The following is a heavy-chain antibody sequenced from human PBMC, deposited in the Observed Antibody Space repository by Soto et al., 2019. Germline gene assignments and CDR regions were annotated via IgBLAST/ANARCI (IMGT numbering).Heavy chain of an antibody. V-gene: IGHV4-59*08. Sequence: SETLSLTCTFSGGSISSYYWSWIRQPPGKGLEWIGYIYYSGSTNYNPSLKSRVTISVDTSKNQFSLKLSSVTAADTAVYYCARHASGGYDFWSGYRNDYYYYDLDVWGKGTTVTVSS. D-gene: IGHD3-3*01. J-gene: IGHJ6*03. CDR2: IYYSGST. CDR1: GGSISSYY. CDR3: ARHASGGYDFWSGYRNDYYYYDLDV.